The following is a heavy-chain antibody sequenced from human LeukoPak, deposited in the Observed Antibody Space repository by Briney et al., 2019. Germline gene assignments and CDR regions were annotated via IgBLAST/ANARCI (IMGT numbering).Heavy chain of an antibody. J-gene: IGHJ4*02. V-gene: IGHV3-23*01. D-gene: IGHD2-2*01. CDR3: AKADIVVVPAAYDEYYFDY. Sequence: GGSLRLSCAASGFTFSTYAMSWVRQAPGKGLEWVSALSGSGGSTYYADSVKGRFTISRDNSKNTLYLQMNSLRAEDTAVYYCAKADIVVVPAAYDEYYFDYWGQGTLVTVSS. CDR1: GFTFSTYA. CDR2: LSGSGGST.